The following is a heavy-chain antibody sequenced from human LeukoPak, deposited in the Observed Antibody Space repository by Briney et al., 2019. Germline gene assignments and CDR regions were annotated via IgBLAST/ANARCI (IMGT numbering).Heavy chain of an antibody. CDR3: ARQGVQLWSDFFDY. Sequence: ASVKVSFKASGYTFTGYYMHWVRQAPGQGLEWMGWINPNSGGTNYAQKFQGRVTMTRDTSISTAYMELSRLRSDDTAVYYCARQGVQLWSDFFDYWGQGTLVTVSS. CDR2: INPNSGGT. D-gene: IGHD5-18*01. CDR1: GYTFTGYY. J-gene: IGHJ4*02. V-gene: IGHV1-2*02.